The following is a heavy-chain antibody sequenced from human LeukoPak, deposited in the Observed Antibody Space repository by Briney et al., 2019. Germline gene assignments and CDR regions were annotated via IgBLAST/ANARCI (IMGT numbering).Heavy chain of an antibody. CDR1: GGPISSYY. CDR3: ARARNYYDSSGYTT. CDR2: IYYSGST. Sequence: SETLSLTCTVSGGPISSYYWSWIRQHPGKGLEWIGYIYYSGSTNYNPSLKSRVTISVDTSKNQFSLKLSSVTAADTAVYYCARARNYYDSSGYTTWGQGTLVTVSS. J-gene: IGHJ5*02. V-gene: IGHV4-59*01. D-gene: IGHD3-22*01.